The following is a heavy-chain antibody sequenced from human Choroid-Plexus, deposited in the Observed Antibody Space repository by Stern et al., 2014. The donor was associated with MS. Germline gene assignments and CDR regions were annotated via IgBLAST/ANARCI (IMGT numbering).Heavy chain of an antibody. J-gene: IGHJ4*01. Sequence: VQLVESGAEVKKPGASVKVSCKTSGYIFTGYYIHWGRQAPGQGLEWMAWINPNTGGTKYAQKFQGRVTMSRDTSISTAYVELSSLTSDDTAVYYCARDQRGITIFGVVTDY. CDR1: GYIFTGYY. CDR3: ARDQRGITIFGVVTDY. D-gene: IGHD3-3*01. V-gene: IGHV1-2*02. CDR2: INPNTGGT.